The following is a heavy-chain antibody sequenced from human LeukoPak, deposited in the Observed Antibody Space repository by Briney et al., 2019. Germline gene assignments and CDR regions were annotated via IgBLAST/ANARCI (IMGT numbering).Heavy chain of an antibody. J-gene: IGHJ6*03. V-gene: IGHV3-7*01. CDR1: GFTFSSYW. CDR3: ARDQVEWLLYFYYYYMDV. CDR2: IKQDGSEK. Sequence: PGGSLRLSCAASGFTFSSYWMSWVRQAPGKGLEWVANIKQDGSEKYYVDSVKGRFTISRDNAKNSLYLQMNSLRAEDTAVYYCARDQVEWLLYFYYYYMDVWGKGTTVTVSS. D-gene: IGHD3-3*01.